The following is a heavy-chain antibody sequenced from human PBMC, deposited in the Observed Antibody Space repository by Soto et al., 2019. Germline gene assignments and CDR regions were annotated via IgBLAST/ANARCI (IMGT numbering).Heavy chain of an antibody. J-gene: IGHJ6*02. Sequence: GGSLRLSCAASGFTFSSYDMSWVRQAPGKGLEWVSAISGSGGSTYYADSVKGRFTISRDNSKNTLYLQMNSLRAEDTAVYYCAKVAGQQQRGDSYYDYDYGIEGWGEGHTGT. V-gene: IGHV3-23*01. CDR1: GFTFSSYD. D-gene: IGHD6-13*01. CDR2: ISGSGGST. CDR3: AKVAGQQQRGDSYYDYDYGIEG.